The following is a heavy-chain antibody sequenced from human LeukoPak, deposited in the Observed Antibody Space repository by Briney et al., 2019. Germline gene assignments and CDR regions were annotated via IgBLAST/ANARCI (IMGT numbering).Heavy chain of an antibody. D-gene: IGHD2-2*02. J-gene: IGHJ4*02. Sequence: PGGSPRLSCAASGFTFSSYGMHWVRQAPGKGLEWVAFIRYDGSNKYYADSVKGRFTISRDNSKNTLYLQMNSLRAEDTAVYYCAKAVVPAAISDYWGQGTLVTVSS. CDR2: IRYDGSNK. CDR1: GFTFSSYG. CDR3: AKAVVPAAISDY. V-gene: IGHV3-30*02.